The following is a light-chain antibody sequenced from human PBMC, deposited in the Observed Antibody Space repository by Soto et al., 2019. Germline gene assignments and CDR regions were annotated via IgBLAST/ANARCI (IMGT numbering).Light chain of an antibody. CDR1: SSDIGGYNF. CDR2: DVS. CDR3: RSYAGINNLV. J-gene: IGLJ2*01. Sequence: QSALTQPPSASGSPGQSVTISCTGTSSDIGGYNFVSWYQHHPGKAPKLLIYDVSKRPSGVPDRFSGSKSGNTASLTVSGLQAEDEADYYCRSYAGINNLVFGGGTKLTVL. V-gene: IGLV2-8*01.